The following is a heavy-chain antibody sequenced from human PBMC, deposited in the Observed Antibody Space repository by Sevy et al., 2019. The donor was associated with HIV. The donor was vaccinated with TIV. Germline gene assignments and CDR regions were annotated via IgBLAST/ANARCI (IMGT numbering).Heavy chain of an antibody. V-gene: IGHV3-7*01. D-gene: IGHD1-26*01. CDR1: GFSLNTYW. CDR2: IKQDGSGK. J-gene: IGHJ3*02. Sequence: GGSLRLSCAASGFSLNTYWMTWVRQAPGKGLEWVANIKQDGSGKYYVYSVKGRFTISRDNAKNSLYLEMNSLRAEDTAVYYCARHSDSSRALDIWGQGTMVTVSS. CDR3: ARHSDSSRALDI.